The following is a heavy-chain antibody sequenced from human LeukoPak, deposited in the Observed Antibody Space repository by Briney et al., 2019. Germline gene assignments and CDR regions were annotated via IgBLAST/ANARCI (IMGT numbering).Heavy chain of an antibody. CDR2: IYTSGST. D-gene: IGHD3-10*01. V-gene: IGHV4-4*07. Sequence: PSETLSLTRTVSGGSISSYYWSWIRQPAGKGLEWIGRIYTSGSTNYNPSLKSRVTMSVDTSKNQFSLKLSSVTAADTAVYYCARDGTMVRGVIITFSSNWFDPWGQGTLVTVSS. J-gene: IGHJ5*02. CDR1: GGSISSYY. CDR3: ARDGTMVRGVIITFSSNWFDP.